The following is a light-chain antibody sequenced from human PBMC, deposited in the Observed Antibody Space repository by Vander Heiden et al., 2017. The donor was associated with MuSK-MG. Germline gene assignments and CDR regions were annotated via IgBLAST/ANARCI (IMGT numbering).Light chain of an antibody. J-gene: IGKJ1*01. CDR3: QQYNSDPCT. CDR1: QSISSW. CDR2: DAS. Sequence: LQVPPSPSTLSASVGDRVTITCRASQSISSWLAWYQQKPGKAPKLLIYDASSLESGVPSRFSGSGSGTEFTLTISSLQPDDFATYYCQQYNSDPCTFGQGTKVEIK. V-gene: IGKV1-5*01.